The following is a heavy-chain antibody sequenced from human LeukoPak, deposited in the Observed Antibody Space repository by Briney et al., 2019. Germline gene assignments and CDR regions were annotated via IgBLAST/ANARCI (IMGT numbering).Heavy chain of an antibody. J-gene: IGHJ4*02. D-gene: IGHD3-22*01. CDR2: VYYSGST. CDR3: AREGVSYYDRSGYHY. Sequence: SETLSLTCTVSGGSITSYYWSWIRQPPGKGLEWIGYVYYSGSTNYNPSLNSRVTISADTSKNQSSLKLNSVTAADTAVYYCAREGVSYYDRSGYHYWGQGTLVTVSS. CDR1: GGSITSYY. V-gene: IGHV4-59*01.